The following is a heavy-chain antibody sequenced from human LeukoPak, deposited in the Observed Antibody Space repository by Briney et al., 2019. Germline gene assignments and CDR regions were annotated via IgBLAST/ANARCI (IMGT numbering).Heavy chain of an antibody. CDR1: GFTFGDYA. V-gene: IGHV3-49*04. J-gene: IGHJ4*02. D-gene: IGHD1-26*01. CDR3: TRGSGELLLIDY. CDR2: IRSKAYGGTT. Sequence: GGSLRLSCTTSGFTFGDYAMSWVRQAPGKGLEGVGFIRSKAYGGTTEYAASVKGRFTISRDDSKSIAYLQMNSLKTEDTAVYYCTRGSGELLLIDYWGQGTLVTVSS.